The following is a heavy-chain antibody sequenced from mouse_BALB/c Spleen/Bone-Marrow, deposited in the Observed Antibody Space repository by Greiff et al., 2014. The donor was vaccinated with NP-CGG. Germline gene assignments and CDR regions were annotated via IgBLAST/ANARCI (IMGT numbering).Heavy chain of an antibody. J-gene: IGHJ2*01. CDR2: IYPGDLNT. CDR1: GYTFTTYY. D-gene: IGHD1-1*01. CDR3: VREDYGSVSFDY. Sequence: VQLVESGPELVKPGASVRISCKVSGYTFTTYYLHWVKQRPGQGLEWIGWIYPGDLNTKYNEQFKATATLTADKSSSTAYMQLSSLTSEDSAVYFCVREDYGSVSFDYWGQGTTLTVSS. V-gene: IGHV1S56*01.